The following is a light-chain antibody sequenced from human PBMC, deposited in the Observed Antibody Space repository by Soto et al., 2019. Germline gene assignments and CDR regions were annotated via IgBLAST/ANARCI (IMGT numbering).Light chain of an antibody. CDR1: QSVSSN. J-gene: IGKJ1*01. CDR3: PQYNNWPRT. V-gene: IGKV3-15*01. Sequence: EIVMTQSPATLSVSPGERATLSCRASQSVSSNLAWYQQKPGQAPRLLIYGASTSATGIPARFSGSGSGTEFTLTISSLQSEDFVVYYCPQYNNWPRTFGQGTKVEIK. CDR2: GAS.